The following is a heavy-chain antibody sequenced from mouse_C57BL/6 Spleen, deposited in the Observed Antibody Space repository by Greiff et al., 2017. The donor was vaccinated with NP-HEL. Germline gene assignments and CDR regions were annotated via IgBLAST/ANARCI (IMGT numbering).Heavy chain of an antibody. D-gene: IGHD2-1*01. Sequence: VQLQQSGAELVKPGASVKMSCKASGYTFTTYPIEWMKQNHGKSLEWIGNFHPYNDDTKYNEKFKGKATLTVEKSSSTFYLELSRLTSDDSAVYYCARGGEYGNFYYAMDYWGQGTSVTVSS. J-gene: IGHJ4*01. CDR2: FHPYNDDT. V-gene: IGHV1-47*01. CDR3: ARGGEYGNFYYAMDY. CDR1: GYTFTTYP.